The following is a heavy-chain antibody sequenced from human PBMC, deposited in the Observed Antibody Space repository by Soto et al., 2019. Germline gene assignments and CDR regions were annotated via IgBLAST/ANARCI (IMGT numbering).Heavy chain of an antibody. CDR2: ISGSGGSS. V-gene: IGHV3-23*01. CDR3: AKVTKRAAAGRYEYYKYGMDV. J-gene: IGHJ6*02. CDR1: GFAFSTYA. Sequence: EVQLLESGGALEHPGGSLRLSCAAAGFAFSTYAMTWVRQAPGKGLEWVSVISGSGGSSYYAASVKGRFTISRDNSKNTRFRQMNGLRAEDTAVYYCAKVTKRAAAGRYEYYKYGMDVWGQGTTVTVSS. D-gene: IGHD6-13*01.